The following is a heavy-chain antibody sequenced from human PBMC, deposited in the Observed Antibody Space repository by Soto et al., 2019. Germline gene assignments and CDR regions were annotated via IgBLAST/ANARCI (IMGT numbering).Heavy chain of an antibody. CDR1: GFRFEDYA. D-gene: IGHD1-7*01. J-gene: IGHJ3*02. Sequence: PGGSLRLSCAASGFRFEDYAMHWVRQAPGKGLEWVSGLSWNSGNIGYADSVKGRFTISRDNAKKSLYLQMNSLRAEDTALYYCAKLGTGTVNDVLDIWGQGAMVTVSS. CDR2: LSWNSGNI. V-gene: IGHV3-9*01. CDR3: AKLGTGTVNDVLDI.